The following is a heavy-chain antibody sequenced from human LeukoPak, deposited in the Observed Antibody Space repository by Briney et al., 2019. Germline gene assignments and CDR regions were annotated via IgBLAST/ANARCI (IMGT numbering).Heavy chain of an antibody. CDR3: TGDRIYLDY. Sequence: GGSLRLSCAASGFTFSNAWMSWVRQAPGKGLEWVGRIKSKTDGGTTDYAAPVKGRFTISRDDSKNTLYLQMNSLKTEVTSVDYCTGDRIYLDYWGQGTLVTVSS. V-gene: IGHV3-15*01. J-gene: IGHJ4*02. CDR1: GFTFSNAW. CDR2: IKSKTDGGTT.